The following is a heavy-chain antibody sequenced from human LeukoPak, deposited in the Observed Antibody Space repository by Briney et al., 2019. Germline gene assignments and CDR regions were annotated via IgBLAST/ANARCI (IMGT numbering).Heavy chain of an antibody. CDR3: ARQVEYNWNYISNYFDP. Sequence: SETLSLTCIVSGGSISSSTYYRGWIRQPPGKGLEWIGSLYYSGSTYYNPSLKSRVTISVDTSKNQFSLKLSSVTAADTAVYYCARQVEYNWNYISNYFDPWGQGTLVTVSS. V-gene: IGHV4-39*01. CDR1: GGSISSSTYY. J-gene: IGHJ5*02. CDR2: LYYSGST. D-gene: IGHD1-7*01.